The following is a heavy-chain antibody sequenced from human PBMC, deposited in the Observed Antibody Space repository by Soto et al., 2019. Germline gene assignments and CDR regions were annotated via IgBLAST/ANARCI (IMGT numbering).Heavy chain of an antibody. Sequence: ASVKVSCKASGYTFTSYGISWVRQAPGQGLEWMGWISAYNGNTIYAQKFQGRVTMTEDTSTDTAYMELSSLRSEDTAVYYCATDFVEWLRLIRGGGSLRGFDPWGQGTLVTVSS. D-gene: IGHD5-12*01. CDR1: GYTFTSYG. CDR3: ATDFVEWLRLIRGGGSLRGFDP. CDR2: ISAYNGNT. J-gene: IGHJ5*02. V-gene: IGHV1-18*01.